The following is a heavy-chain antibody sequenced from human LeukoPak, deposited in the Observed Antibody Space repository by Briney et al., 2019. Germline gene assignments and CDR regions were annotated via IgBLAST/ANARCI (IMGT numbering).Heavy chain of an antibody. CDR3: AREGGYYDSNGYYLTFDY. J-gene: IGHJ4*02. D-gene: IGHD3-22*01. V-gene: IGHV3-21*01. CDR2: ISSSSSYI. CDR1: GFTFSSYS. Sequence: GGSLRLSCAVSGFTFSSYSMSWVRQAPGKGLEWVSSISSSSSYIYYADSVKGRFTISRDSAENSLFLQMNSLRAEDTAVYYCAREGGYYDSNGYYLTFDYWGQGTLVTVSS.